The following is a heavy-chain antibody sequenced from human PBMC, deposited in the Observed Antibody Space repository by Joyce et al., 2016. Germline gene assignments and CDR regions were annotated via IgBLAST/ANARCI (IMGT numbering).Heavy chain of an antibody. CDR1: GGDFSNYT. J-gene: IGHJ6*02. CDR2: VIPFFGAA. CDR3: ARGGTSSDHYFFYTLDV. D-gene: IGHD1-14*01. Sequence: QVLLVQSGAAVKRPGSSLRVSCKSSGGDFSNYTVNWVRQAHGQRLEWMGGVIPFFGAAKYAEDFQVRVTSTADQSTRTAYLELSSLTSADTAVYYCARGGTSSDHYFFYTLDVWGPGTTVIVSS. V-gene: IGHV1-69*12.